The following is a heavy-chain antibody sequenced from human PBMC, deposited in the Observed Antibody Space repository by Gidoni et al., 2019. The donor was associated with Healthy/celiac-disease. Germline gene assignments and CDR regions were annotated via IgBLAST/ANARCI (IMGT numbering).Heavy chain of an antibody. Sequence: EVQLVESGGGWVQPGGSLRLSCAASGFTFSSYEMNWVRQAPGKGLEWVSYISSSGSTIYYADSVKGRFTISRDNAKNSLYLQMNSLRAEDTAVYYCARDSYYDSSGYYYWGAFDIWGQGTMVTVSS. V-gene: IGHV3-48*03. J-gene: IGHJ3*02. CDR1: GFTFSSYE. CDR2: ISSSGSTI. D-gene: IGHD3-22*01. CDR3: ARDSYYDSSGYYYWGAFDI.